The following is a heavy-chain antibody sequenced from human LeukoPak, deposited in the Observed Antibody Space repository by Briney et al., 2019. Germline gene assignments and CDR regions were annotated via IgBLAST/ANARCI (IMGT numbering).Heavy chain of an antibody. J-gene: IGHJ4*02. CDR2: IYYTGHT. CDR1: GASICSSTSSNSSY. Sequence: PSETLSLTCTVSGASICSSTSSNSSYWGWIRPPPGKGLEWISNIYYTGHTYYNPSLKSRVTISVDTSKNQFSLRLSSVTAADTAVYYCARVPVRDPTARYYFDYWGQGTLVTVSS. D-gene: IGHD3-10*01. CDR3: ARVPVRDPTARYYFDY. V-gene: IGHV4-39*07.